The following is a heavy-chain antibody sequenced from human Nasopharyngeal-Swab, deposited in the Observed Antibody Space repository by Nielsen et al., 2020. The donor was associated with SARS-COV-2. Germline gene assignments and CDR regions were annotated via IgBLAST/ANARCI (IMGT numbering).Heavy chain of an antibody. CDR1: GYSFPSYW. V-gene: IGHV5-51*01. CDR2: IYPGDSDT. J-gene: IGHJ5*02. CDR3: ARLWECSSTSCYADLGWFDP. D-gene: IGHD2-2*01. Sequence: QVSCKGSGYSFPSYWFGWVRQMPGKGLEWMGIIYPGDSDTRYSPSFQGQVTISADKSISTAYLQWSSLKASDTAMYYCARLWECSSTSCYADLGWFDPWGQGTLVTVSS.